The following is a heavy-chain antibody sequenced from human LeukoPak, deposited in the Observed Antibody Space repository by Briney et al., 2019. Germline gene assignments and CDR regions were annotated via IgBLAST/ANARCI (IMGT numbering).Heavy chain of an antibody. CDR3: ASPEGGYDLGDAFDI. D-gene: IGHD5-12*01. V-gene: IGHV3-23*01. J-gene: IGHJ3*02. Sequence: GGSRKPSWEPSGSPFATNAIGGSGQPPGRGRDWASPISGSGGSTYYADSVKGRFTISRDNSKNTLYLQMNSLRAEDTAVYYCASPEGGYDLGDAFDIWGQGTMVTVSS. CDR2: ISGSGGST. CDR1: GSPFATNA.